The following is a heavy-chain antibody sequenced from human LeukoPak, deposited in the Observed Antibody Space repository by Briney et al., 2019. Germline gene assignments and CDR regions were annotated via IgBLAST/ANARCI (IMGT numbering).Heavy chain of an antibody. CDR1: GFTFSNYA. D-gene: IGHD4-17*01. Sequence: PGGSLRLSCAASGFTFSNYAVHWVRQAPGKGLEWVAVISYDGSNKYYADSVKGRFTISRDNSKNTLYLQMNSLRAEDTAVYYCARDRAFLSKTTDTETVGEAFDIWGQGTMVTVSS. CDR3: ARDRAFLSKTTDTETVGEAFDI. CDR2: ISYDGSNK. J-gene: IGHJ3*02. V-gene: IGHV3-30-3*01.